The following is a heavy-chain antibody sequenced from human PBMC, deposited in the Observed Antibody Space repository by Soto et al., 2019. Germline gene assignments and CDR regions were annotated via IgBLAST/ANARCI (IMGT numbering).Heavy chain of an antibody. CDR2: ISGNSGSS. D-gene: IGHD2-2*01. J-gene: IGHJ3*01. CDR1: GFTFEDYS. CDR3: TKRRYARRGFDAIDL. V-gene: IGHV3-9*01. Sequence: PGGSLRLSCVASGFTFEDYSLHWVRQVPGKGLEWVAGISGNSGSSGYADSVRGRFTVSRDNAKNSLFLQMSSLSPEDTALYYCTKRRYARRGFDAIDLWGQGTMVVVSS.